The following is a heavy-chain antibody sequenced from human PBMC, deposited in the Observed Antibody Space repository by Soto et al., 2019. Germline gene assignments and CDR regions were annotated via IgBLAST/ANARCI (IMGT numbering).Heavy chain of an antibody. Sequence: QVQLQESGPGLLKPSETLSLTCTVSGGSISSYYWSWIRQPPGKGLEWIGYIYYSGCTNYNPSLKSRVTISVDTSKNQFSLKLSSVTAADTAVYYCARLPDCSGGSCYTQGAFDIWGQGTMVTVSS. V-gene: IGHV4-59*08. CDR2: IYYSGCT. J-gene: IGHJ3*02. CDR1: GGSISSYY. CDR3: ARLPDCSGGSCYTQGAFDI. D-gene: IGHD2-15*01.